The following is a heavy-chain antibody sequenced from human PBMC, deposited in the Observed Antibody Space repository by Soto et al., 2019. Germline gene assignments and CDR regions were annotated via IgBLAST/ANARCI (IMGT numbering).Heavy chain of an antibody. V-gene: IGHV1-18*01. Sequence: ASLKVSCKASGYTFTSYGISCVRQAPGQGLEWMGWISAYDGDTNFAQKLQGRVTMTTDTSTSTAYMELRSLRSDDTAVYYCARSRPFSSGWELSDYWGQGTLVTVSS. CDR3: ARSRPFSSGWELSDY. J-gene: IGHJ4*02. D-gene: IGHD6-19*01. CDR2: ISAYDGDT. CDR1: GYTFTSYG.